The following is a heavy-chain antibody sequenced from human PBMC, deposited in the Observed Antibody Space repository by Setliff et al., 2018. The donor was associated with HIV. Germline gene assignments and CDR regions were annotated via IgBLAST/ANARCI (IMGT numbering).Heavy chain of an antibody. D-gene: IGHD3-22*01. CDR1: GGSMSSSSYY. CDR3: ARQGAGYYYDSSEYYTGNGFDM. V-gene: IGHV4-39*01. CDR2: IYYSGAT. Sequence: SETLSLTCTVSGGSMSSSSYYWGWIRQTPDKGLEWIGIIYYSGATYYNLSLTSRVTISVDTSRNQFSLKLRSVTAADTAVYYCARQGAGYYYDSSEYYTGNGFDMWGQGTMVTVSS. J-gene: IGHJ3*02.